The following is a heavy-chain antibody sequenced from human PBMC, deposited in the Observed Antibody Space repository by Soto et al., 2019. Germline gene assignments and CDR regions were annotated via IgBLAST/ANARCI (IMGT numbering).Heavy chain of an antibody. Sequence: QITLNESGPTVVRPTETLTLTCRFSGFSLTTSGVGVGWIRQSPGKAPEWLALIYWDDDKRYSAALKIRLTITKATSKHQVVLTVSDLDPTDPATYYCAHRVLRTVFGLVTTTAIYFDFWGQGTPVAVSS. V-gene: IGHV2-5*02. D-gene: IGHD3-3*01. CDR2: IYWDDDK. CDR1: GFSLTTSGVG. J-gene: IGHJ4*02. CDR3: AHRVLRTVFGLVTTTAIYFDF.